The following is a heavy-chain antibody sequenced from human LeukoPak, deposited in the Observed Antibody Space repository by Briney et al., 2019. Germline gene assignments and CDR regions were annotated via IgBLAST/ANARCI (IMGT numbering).Heavy chain of an antibody. V-gene: IGHV4-59*01. CDR2: IYYSGST. CDR3: ARERITMVRGVLDY. CDR1: GGSISSYY. J-gene: IGHJ4*02. D-gene: IGHD3-10*01. Sequence: SETLSLTCTVSGGSISSYYWSWIRQPPGKGLEWIWYIYYSGSTNYNPSLKSRVTISVDTSKNQFSLKLSSVTAADAAVYYCARERITMVRGVLDYWGQGTLVTVSS.